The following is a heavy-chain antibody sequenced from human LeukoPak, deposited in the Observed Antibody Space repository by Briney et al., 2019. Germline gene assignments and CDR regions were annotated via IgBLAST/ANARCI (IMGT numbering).Heavy chain of an antibody. J-gene: IGHJ4*02. Sequence: SDTLSLTCTVSGGSISSGGYYWRWIRQHPGKGLEWIGYIYYSGSTYYNPSLKSRVTISVDTSKNQFSLKLSSVTAADTAVYYCARARYSYGYSDYWGQGTLVTVSS. D-gene: IGHD5-18*01. V-gene: IGHV4-31*03. CDR3: ARARYSYGYSDY. CDR2: IYYSGST. CDR1: GGSISSGGYY.